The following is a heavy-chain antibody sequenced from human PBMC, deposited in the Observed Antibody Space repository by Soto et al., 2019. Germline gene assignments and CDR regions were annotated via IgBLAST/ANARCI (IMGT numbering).Heavy chain of an antibody. V-gene: IGHV3-48*03. Sequence: GGLRLSCAASGITFSIYSMNWVRQAPGKGLEWVSYISSSSNSIYTDSVKGRFTISRDNAKNSLSLQMNSLRAEDTAVYYCAREKYDSGTDSFDYWGQGTLVTVSS. D-gene: IGHD3-10*01. CDR1: GITFSIYS. J-gene: IGHJ4*02. CDR2: ISSSSNS. CDR3: AREKYDSGTDSFDY.